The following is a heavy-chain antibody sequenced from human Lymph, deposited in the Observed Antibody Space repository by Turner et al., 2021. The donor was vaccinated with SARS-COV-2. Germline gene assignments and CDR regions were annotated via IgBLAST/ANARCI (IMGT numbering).Heavy chain of an antibody. V-gene: IGHV3-53*02. CDR3: ARDLGTYGMDV. CDR2: IYSGGTT. D-gene: IGHD6-13*01. J-gene: IGHJ6*02. CDR1: GIIVSRNY. Sequence: EVQLVETGGGLIQPGGSLRLSCAASGIIVSRNYMNWGRPGPGEGLGWVSVIYSGGTTYYADSVKGRFTISRDNSKNTLYLQMNSLRVEDTAVYYCARDLGTYGMDVWGQGTTVTVSS.